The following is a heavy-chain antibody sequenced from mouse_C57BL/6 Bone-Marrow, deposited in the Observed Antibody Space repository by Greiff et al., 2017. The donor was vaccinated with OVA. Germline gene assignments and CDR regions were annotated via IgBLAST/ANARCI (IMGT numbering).Heavy chain of an antibody. J-gene: IGHJ1*03. V-gene: IGHV2-5*01. D-gene: IGHD1-1*01. CDR3: ATPYYGSSHWYFDV. Sequence: VKLMESGPGLVQPSQSLSITCTVSGFSLTSYGVHWVRQSPGKGLEWLGVIWRGGSTDYNAAFMSRLSITKDNSKSQVFFKMNSLQADDTAIYYCATPYYGSSHWYFDVWGTGTTVTVSS. CDR2: IWRGGST. CDR1: GFSLTSYG.